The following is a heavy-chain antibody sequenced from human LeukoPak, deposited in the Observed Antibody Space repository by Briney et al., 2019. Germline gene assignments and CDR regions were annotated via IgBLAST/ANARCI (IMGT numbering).Heavy chain of an antibody. J-gene: IGHJ4*02. CDR2: ISYDGSNE. D-gene: IGHD5-12*01. V-gene: IGHV3-30*04. CDR1: GFTFSSYV. CDR3: AKELARSKLMDS. Sequence: GGSLRLSCAASGFTFSSYVMHWVSQAPGKGLEWVAIISYDGSNEYYADSVKGRFTISRDNSKNTLYVQMNSLREEDTAVYYCAKELARSKLMDSWGQGALVTVSS.